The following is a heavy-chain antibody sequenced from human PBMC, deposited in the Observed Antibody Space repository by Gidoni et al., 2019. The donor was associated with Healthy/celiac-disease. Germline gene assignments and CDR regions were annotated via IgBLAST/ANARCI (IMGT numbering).Heavy chain of an antibody. D-gene: IGHD3-3*01. CDR1: GFTFSSYA. V-gene: IGHV3-23*01. CDR3: AKDVFGVVIIPEGNAFDI. CDR2: ISGSGGST. Sequence: EVQLLESGGGLVQPGGSLRLSCAASGFTFSSYAMSWVRQAPGKGLEWVSTISGSGGSTYYADSVKGRFTISRDNSKNTLYLQMNSLRAEDTAVYYCAKDVFGVVIIPEGNAFDIWGQGTMVTVSS. J-gene: IGHJ3*02.